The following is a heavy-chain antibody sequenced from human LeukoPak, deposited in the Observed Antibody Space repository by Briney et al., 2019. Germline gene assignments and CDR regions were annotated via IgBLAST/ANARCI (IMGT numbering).Heavy chain of an antibody. V-gene: IGHV3-7*01. Sequence: GGSLRLSCTASGFTFSTYWMSWVRQAQGKGLEWVANIKQDGSEMYYVDSVKGRFTISRDNAKNSLYLQMNNLRAEDTAVYYCIGSGGWPGYWGQGTLVTVSS. J-gene: IGHJ4*02. CDR2: IKQDGSEM. CDR1: GFTFSTYW. D-gene: IGHD6-19*01. CDR3: IGSGGWPGY.